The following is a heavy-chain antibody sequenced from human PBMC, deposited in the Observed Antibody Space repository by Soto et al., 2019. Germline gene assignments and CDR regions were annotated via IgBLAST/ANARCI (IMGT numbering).Heavy chain of an antibody. Sequence: ASVKVSCKASGYTFTSYDINWVRQATGQGLEWMGWMNPNSGNTGYAQRFQGRVTMTRNTSISTAYMELSSLRSEDTAVYYCARGRTISYYYGSGSFYYFDYWGQGTLVTVS. CDR3: ARGRTISYYYGSGSFYYFDY. J-gene: IGHJ4*02. CDR1: GYTFTSYD. V-gene: IGHV1-8*01. CDR2: MNPNSGNT. D-gene: IGHD3-10*01.